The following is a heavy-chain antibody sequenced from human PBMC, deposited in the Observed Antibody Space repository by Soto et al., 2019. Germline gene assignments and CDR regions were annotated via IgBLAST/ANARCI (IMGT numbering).Heavy chain of an antibody. D-gene: IGHD3-3*01. J-gene: IGHJ5*02. CDR2: INSDGSST. Sequence: GGSLRLSCAASGFTFSSYWMHWVRQAPGKGLVWVSRINSDGSSTSYADSVKGRFTISRDNAKNTLYLQMNSLRAEDTAVYYCVRGPREDFWSGYYYNWFDPWGQGTLVTVSS. CDR3: VRGPREDFWSGYYYNWFDP. CDR1: GFTFSSYW. V-gene: IGHV3-74*01.